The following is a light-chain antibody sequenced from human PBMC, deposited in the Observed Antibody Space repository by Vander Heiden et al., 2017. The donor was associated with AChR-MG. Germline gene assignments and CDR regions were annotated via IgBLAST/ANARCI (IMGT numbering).Light chain of an antibody. CDR3: QQYGSSPYT. CDR2: GAS. V-gene: IGKV3-20*01. Sequence: EIVLTQSPGPLSLSPGERATLSCRASQSVFNNYLAWYQQKPGQAPRLVIYGASSRATGIPDRFSGTGSGTDFTLTISRLEPDDFAVYFCQQYGSSPYTFGQGTKLEIK. J-gene: IGKJ2*01. CDR1: QSVFNNY.